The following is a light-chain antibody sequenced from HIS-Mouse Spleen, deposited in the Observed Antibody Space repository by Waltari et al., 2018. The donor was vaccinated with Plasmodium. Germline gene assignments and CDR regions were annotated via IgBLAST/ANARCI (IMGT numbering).Light chain of an antibody. V-gene: IGKV4-1*01. CDR2: WAS. J-gene: IGKJ2*01. Sequence: DIVMTQSPDSLAVSLGERATINCKSSQSVLYSSNNKNYLAWYQQKPGQPPKLLIYWASTGESGVPDRFGGSGSGTDFTLTISSLQAEDVAVYYCQQYYSTPYTFGQGTKLEIK. CDR1: QSVLYSSNNKNY. CDR3: QQYYSTPYT.